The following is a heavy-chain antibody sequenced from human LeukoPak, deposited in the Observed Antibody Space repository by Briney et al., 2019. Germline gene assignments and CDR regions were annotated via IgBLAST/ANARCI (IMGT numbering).Heavy chain of an antibody. J-gene: IGHJ6*04. CDR2: INPNSGGT. Sequence: ASVKVSCKASGYTFTGYYMHWVRQAPGQGLEWMGWINPNSGGTNYAQKFQGRVTMTRDTSISTAYMELSRLRSDDTAVYYCARRYCTNGVCYLGMDVWGKGTTVTVSS. D-gene: IGHD2-8*01. CDR3: ARRYCTNGVCYLGMDV. V-gene: IGHV1-2*02. CDR1: GYTFTGYY.